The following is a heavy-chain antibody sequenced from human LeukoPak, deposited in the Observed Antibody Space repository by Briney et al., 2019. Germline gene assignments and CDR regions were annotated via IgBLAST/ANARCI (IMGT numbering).Heavy chain of an antibody. CDR3: AKKSAAMASYYFDY. CDR1: GFTFSSYA. Sequence: SGGSLRLSCAASGFTFSSYAMNWVRQAPGKGLEWVSSISSSSSYIYYADSVKGRFTISRDNAKNSLYLQMNSLRAEDTAVYYCAKKSAAMASYYFDYWGQGTLVTVSS. J-gene: IGHJ4*02. CDR2: ISSSSSYI. V-gene: IGHV3-21*01. D-gene: IGHD5-18*01.